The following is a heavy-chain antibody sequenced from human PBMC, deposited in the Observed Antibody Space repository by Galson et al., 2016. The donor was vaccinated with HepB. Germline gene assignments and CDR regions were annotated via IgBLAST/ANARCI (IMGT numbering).Heavy chain of an antibody. V-gene: IGHV3-23*01. CDR3: AYNQNYGAGVYWFYGMDV. CDR2: ISKSGDYT. Sequence: SLRLSCAASGFIFSEYAMSWVRQAPGKGLEWVSAISKSGDYTYYADSVKGRFTISRDNSKNTLSLQMNSLRAEDTALYYCAYNQNYGAGVYWFYGMDVWGQGTTVTV. D-gene: IGHD3-10*01. CDR1: GFIFSEYA. J-gene: IGHJ6*02.